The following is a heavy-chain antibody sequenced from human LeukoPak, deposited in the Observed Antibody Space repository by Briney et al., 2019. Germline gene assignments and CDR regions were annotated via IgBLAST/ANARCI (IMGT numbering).Heavy chain of an antibody. J-gene: IGHJ6*02. CDR2: INPSGGST. CDR1: GYIFTSYY. Sequence: GASVKVSCKASGYIFTSYYMHWVRQAPGQGLEWMGIINPSGGSTSYAQKFQGRVTMTRDTSTSTVYMELSSLRSEDTAVYYCARDAGYSGYDRTYGMDVWGQGTTVTVSS. V-gene: IGHV1-46*01. D-gene: IGHD5-12*01. CDR3: ARDAGYSGYDRTYGMDV.